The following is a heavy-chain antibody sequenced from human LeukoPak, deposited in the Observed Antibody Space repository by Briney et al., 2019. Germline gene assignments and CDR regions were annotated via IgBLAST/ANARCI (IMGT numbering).Heavy chain of an antibody. V-gene: IGHV4-34*01. CDR1: GGSFNGYY. CDR3: ARVRSRYCSSTSCTQAHMDV. Sequence: SETLSLTCAVYGGSFNGYYWSWIRQPPGKGVEGIGEINHSGSTNYNPSLTSGVTISVDTSKNQFSLKLSSVTAADTAVYYCARVRSRYCSSTSCTQAHMDVWGQGTTVTVSS. CDR2: INHSGST. D-gene: IGHD2-2*01. J-gene: IGHJ6*02.